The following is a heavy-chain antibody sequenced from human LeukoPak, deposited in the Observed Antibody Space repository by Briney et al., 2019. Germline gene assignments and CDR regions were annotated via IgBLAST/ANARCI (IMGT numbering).Heavy chain of an antibody. CDR3: IIRIAAAGTVVY. Sequence: GGSLRLSCAASGFTFSSYSMNWVRQAPGKGLEWVSSISSSSSYIYYADSVKGRFTISRDNAKNSLYLQMNSLRAEDTAVYYCIIRIAAAGTVVYWGQGALVTVSS. V-gene: IGHV3-21*01. J-gene: IGHJ4*02. D-gene: IGHD6-13*01. CDR2: ISSSSSYI. CDR1: GFTFSSYS.